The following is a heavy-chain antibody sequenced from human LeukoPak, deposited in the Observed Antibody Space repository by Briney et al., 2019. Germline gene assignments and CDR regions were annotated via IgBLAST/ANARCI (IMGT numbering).Heavy chain of an antibody. CDR2: VGVTGDT. Sequence: GGSLRLSCAASGFTFSNYEMHWVRQPPGKGPGWVSVVGVTGDTYYSASVKGRFIISRETAKNSLYLEKNSPRAGDTAVYYCARLSITMRHWDVWGQGTTVTVSS. CDR1: GFTFSNYE. D-gene: IGHD3-22*01. CDR3: ARLSITMRHWDV. J-gene: IGHJ6*02. V-gene: IGHV3-13*01.